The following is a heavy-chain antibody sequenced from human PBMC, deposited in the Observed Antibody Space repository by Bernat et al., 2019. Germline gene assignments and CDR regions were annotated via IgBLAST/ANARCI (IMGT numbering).Heavy chain of an antibody. D-gene: IGHD3-10*01. Sequence: QVQLVESGGGVVQPGRSLRLSCAASGFTFSSYGMHWVRQAPGKGLERVAVIWYDGSTKYYAESVKGRFTISREKSKNTLYLQMNSLRAEDTAVYYCARDGETYGSGSRPYYYYYGMDVWGQGTTVTVSS. CDR3: ARDGETYGSGSRPYYYYYGMDV. CDR2: IWYDGSTK. CDR1: GFTFSSYG. V-gene: IGHV3-33*01. J-gene: IGHJ6*02.